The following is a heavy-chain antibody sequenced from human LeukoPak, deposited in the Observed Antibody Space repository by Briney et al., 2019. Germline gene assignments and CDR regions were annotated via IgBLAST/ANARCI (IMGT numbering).Heavy chain of an antibody. CDR1: GFTFSDYA. D-gene: IGHD3-10*01. J-gene: IGHJ5*02. CDR3: AKGRNSGSYFGIDP. V-gene: IGHV3-23*01. Sequence: AGSLRLSCAASGFTFSDYAMSWVRQAPGKGLEWVSGIGSSGVNTDYATSVKGRFTISRDNTKSTLHLLMNSLRVEETDTYYCAKGRNSGSYFGIDPWGQGTPVSVSS. CDR2: IGSSGVNT.